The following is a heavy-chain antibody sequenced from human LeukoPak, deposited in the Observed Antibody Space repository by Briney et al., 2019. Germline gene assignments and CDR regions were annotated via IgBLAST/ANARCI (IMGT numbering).Heavy chain of an antibody. V-gene: IGHV1-46*01. CDR1: GYTFTSYY. Sequence: ASVKVSCKASGYTFTSYYMHWVRQAPGQGLEWMGIINPSGGSTSYAQKFQVRVTMTRDTSTSTVYMELSSLRSENTAVYYCARDAVAGTSFDYWGQGTLVTVSS. D-gene: IGHD6-19*01. CDR3: ARDAVAGTSFDY. CDR2: INPSGGST. J-gene: IGHJ4*02.